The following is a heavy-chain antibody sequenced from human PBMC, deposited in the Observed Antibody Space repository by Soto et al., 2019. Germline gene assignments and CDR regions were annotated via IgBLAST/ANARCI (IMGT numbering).Heavy chain of an antibody. Sequence: QVQLVESGGGVVQPGRSLRLSCAASGFTFSSYGMHWVRQAPGKGLEWVAVIWYDGSNKYYADSVKGRFTISRDNSKNTLYLQMNSLRAEDTAVDYCARDAGTSDYWGQGTLVTVSS. CDR1: GFTFSSYG. V-gene: IGHV3-33*01. CDR3: ARDAGTSDY. CDR2: IWYDGSNK. J-gene: IGHJ4*02. D-gene: IGHD1-7*01.